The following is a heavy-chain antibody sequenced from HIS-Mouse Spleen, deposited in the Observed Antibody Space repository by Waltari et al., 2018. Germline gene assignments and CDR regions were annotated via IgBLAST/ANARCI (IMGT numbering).Heavy chain of an antibody. J-gene: IGHJ3*02. V-gene: IGHV3-30*18. CDR3: AKGGSTTVTAFDI. CDR2: ISYDGSNK. Sequence: QVQLVESGGGVVQPGRSLRLSCAASGFTFSSYGMHWVRQAPGTGLEWVAVISYDGSNKYSADSVKGRFTISRDNSKNTLYLQMNSLRAEDTAVYYCAKGGSTTVTAFDIWGQGTMVTVSS. CDR1: GFTFSSYG. D-gene: IGHD4-17*01.